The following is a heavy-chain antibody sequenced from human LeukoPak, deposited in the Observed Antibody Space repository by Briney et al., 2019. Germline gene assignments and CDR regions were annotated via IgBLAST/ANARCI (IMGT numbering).Heavy chain of an antibody. J-gene: IGHJ4*02. D-gene: IGHD2-2*01. CDR2: INPNDGDT. CDR3: ARANFLYCSSSTCLFDY. CDR1: GYTFTDYY. V-gene: IGHV1-2*02. Sequence: AASVKVSCKASGYTFTDYYMHWVPQAPGQGFEWMGWINPNDGDTNYAQKFQGRVTMTRDTSISTAHMEVSRLRSDDTAVYYCARANFLYCSSSTCLFDYWGQGTLVTVSS.